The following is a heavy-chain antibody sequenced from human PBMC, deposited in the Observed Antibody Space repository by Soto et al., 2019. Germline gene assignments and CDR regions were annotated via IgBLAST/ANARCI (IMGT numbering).Heavy chain of an antibody. CDR3: ARDGYCSSTSCYAQWPPYYYYGMDV. CDR2: INAGNGNT. J-gene: IGHJ6*02. D-gene: IGHD2-2*01. Sequence: ASVKVSCKASGYTFTSYAMHWVRQAPGQRLEWMGWINAGNGNTKYSQKFQGRVTITRDTSASTAYMELSSLRSEDTAVYYCARDGYCSSTSCYAQWPPYYYYGMDVWGQGTTVTVSS. CDR1: GYTFTSYA. V-gene: IGHV1-3*01.